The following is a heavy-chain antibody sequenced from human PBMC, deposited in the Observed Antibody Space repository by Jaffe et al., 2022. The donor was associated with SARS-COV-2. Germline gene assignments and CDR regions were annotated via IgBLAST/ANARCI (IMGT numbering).Heavy chain of an antibody. Sequence: QVQLQQWGAGLLKPSETLSLTCAVYGGSFSGYYWSWIRQPPGKGLEWIGEINHSGSTNYNPSLKSRVTISVDTSKNQFSLKLSSVTAADTAVYYCARVNPRVGFDPWGQGTLVTVSS. J-gene: IGHJ5*02. V-gene: IGHV4-34*01. CDR2: INHSGST. CDR3: ARVNPRVGFDP. CDR1: GGSFSGYY. D-gene: IGHD6-6*01.